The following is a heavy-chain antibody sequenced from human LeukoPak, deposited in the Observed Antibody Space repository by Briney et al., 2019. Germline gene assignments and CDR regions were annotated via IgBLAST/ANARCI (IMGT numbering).Heavy chain of an antibody. V-gene: IGHV3-11*01. J-gene: IGHJ6*02. D-gene: IGHD2-2*01. CDR1: GFTFSDYY. Sequence: PGGSLRLSCAASGFTFSDYYMSWIRQAPGKGLEWVSYISYSGSPITYADSVKGRFTISRDNAKNSLYLQTNSLRAEDTAVYYCAKAYCSSTSCLNYYYYYGMDVWGQGTTVTVSS. CDR3: AKAYCSSTSCLNYYYYYGMDV. CDR2: ISYSGSPI.